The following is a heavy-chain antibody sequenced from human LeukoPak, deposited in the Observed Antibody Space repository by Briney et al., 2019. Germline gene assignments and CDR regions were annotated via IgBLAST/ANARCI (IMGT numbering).Heavy chain of an antibody. V-gene: IGHV4-34*01. J-gene: IGHJ6*02. CDR1: GGSFSGYY. CDR2: INHSGST. Sequence: PSETLSLTCAVYGGSFSGYYWSWIRQPPGKGLEWIGEINHSGSTNYNPSLKSRVTISVDTSKNQFSLKLSSVTAADTAVYYCASGYSYYYGMDVWGQGTTVTVSS. D-gene: IGHD2-21*01. CDR3: ASGYSYYYGMDV.